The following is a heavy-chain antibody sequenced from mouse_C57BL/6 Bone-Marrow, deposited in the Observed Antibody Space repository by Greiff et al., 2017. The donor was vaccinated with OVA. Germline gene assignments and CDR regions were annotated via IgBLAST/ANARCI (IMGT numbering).Heavy chain of an antibody. Sequence: EVKLVESGGGLVQPGGSLSLSCAASGFTFTDYYMSWVRQPPGKALEWLGFIRNKANGYTTEYSASVKGRFTISSDKSNSILYLQMNALSAEDSATYYCASYPSFPYYGSSNWYFDVWGTGTTVTVSS. CDR3: ASYPSFPYYGSSNWYFDV. V-gene: IGHV7-3*01. CDR2: IRNKANGYTT. J-gene: IGHJ1*03. D-gene: IGHD1-1*01. CDR1: GFTFTDYY.